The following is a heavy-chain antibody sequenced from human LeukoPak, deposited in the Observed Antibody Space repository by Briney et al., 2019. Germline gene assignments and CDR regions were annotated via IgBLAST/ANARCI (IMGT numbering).Heavy chain of an antibody. V-gene: IGHV4-59*08. CDR3: ARHCSSISCYSAFDI. D-gene: IGHD2-2*01. CDR1: GGSISSYY. Sequence: RPSETLSLTCTVSGGSISSYYWSWIRQPPGKGLEWIGYNYYSGSTNYNPSLKSRVTISVDTSKNQFSLKLSSVTAADTAVYYCARHCSSISCYSAFDIWGQGTMVTVSS. J-gene: IGHJ3*02. CDR2: NYYSGST.